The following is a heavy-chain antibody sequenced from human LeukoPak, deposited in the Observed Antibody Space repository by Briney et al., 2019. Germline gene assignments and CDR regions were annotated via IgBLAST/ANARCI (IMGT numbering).Heavy chain of an antibody. CDR1: GFTFSSYA. V-gene: IGHV3-23*01. CDR2: ISGSGGST. Sequence: GASLRLSCAASGFTFSSYAMSWVRQAPGKGLEWVSAISGSGGSTYYADSVKGRFTISRDNSKNTLYLQMNSLRAEDTAVYYCAGRWLAVAGIGFAFDYWGQGTLVTVSS. D-gene: IGHD6-19*01. CDR3: AGRWLAVAGIGFAFDY. J-gene: IGHJ4*02.